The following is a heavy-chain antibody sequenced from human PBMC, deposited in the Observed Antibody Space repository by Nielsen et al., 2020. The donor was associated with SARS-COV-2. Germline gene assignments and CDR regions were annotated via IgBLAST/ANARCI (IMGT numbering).Heavy chain of an antibody. CDR2: IYYSGST. J-gene: IGHJ4*02. Sequence: SETLSLTRTVSGGSISSGGYYWSWIRQHPGKGLEWIGYIYYSGSTYYNPSLKSRVTISVDTSKNQFSLKLSSVTAADTAVYYCARDTHTGYSSGWHFDYWGQGTLVTVSS. CDR1: GGSISSGGYY. V-gene: IGHV4-31*03. D-gene: IGHD6-19*01. CDR3: ARDTHTGYSSGWHFDY.